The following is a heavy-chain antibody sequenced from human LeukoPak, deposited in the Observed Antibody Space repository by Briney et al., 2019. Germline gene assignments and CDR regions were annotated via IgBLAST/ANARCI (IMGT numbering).Heavy chain of an antibody. J-gene: IGHJ6*02. CDR1: GYTFTSYG. CDR3: ARGISLFFYGSGSYHYYYYGMDV. CDR2: ISAYNGNT. V-gene: IGHV1-18*01. D-gene: IGHD3-10*01. Sequence: ASVKVSCKASGYTFTSYGISWVRQAPGQGLEWMGWISAYNGNTNYAQKLQGRVTMTTDTSTSTAYMELRSLRSDDTAVYYCARGISLFFYGSGSYHYYYYGMDVWGQGTTVTVSS.